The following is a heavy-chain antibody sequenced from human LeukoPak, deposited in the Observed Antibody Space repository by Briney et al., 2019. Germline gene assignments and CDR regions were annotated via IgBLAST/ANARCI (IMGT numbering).Heavy chain of an antibody. CDR3: ASTGDCSSTSCQRKGSY. V-gene: IGHV4-39*07. CDR1: GGSISSSSYY. CDR2: IYYSGST. D-gene: IGHD2-2*01. J-gene: IGHJ4*02. Sequence: SETLSLTCTVSGGSISSSSYYWGWIRQPPGKGLEWIGSIYYSGSTYYNPSLKSRVTISVDRSKNQFSLKLSSVTAADTAVYYCASTGDCSSTSCQRKGSYWGQGTLVTVSS.